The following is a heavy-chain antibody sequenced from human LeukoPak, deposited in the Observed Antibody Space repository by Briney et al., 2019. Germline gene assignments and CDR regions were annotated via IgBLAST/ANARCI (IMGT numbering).Heavy chain of an antibody. Sequence: SETLSLTCAVSGGSISSSSYYWGWIRQPPGKGLEWIGSIYYSGSTYYNPSLKSRVTISVDTSKNQFSLKLSSVTAADTAVYYCASLVYALLSYFDYWGQGTLVTVSS. CDR3: ASLVYALLSYFDY. D-gene: IGHD2-8*01. CDR2: IYYSGST. J-gene: IGHJ4*02. V-gene: IGHV4-39*01. CDR1: GGSISSSSYY.